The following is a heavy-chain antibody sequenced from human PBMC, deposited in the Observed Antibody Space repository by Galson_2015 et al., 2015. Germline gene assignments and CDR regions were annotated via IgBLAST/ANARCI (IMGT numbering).Heavy chain of an antibody. CDR2: INPSRGGT. J-gene: IGHJ4*02. CDR1: GYIFTDYY. D-gene: IGHD5-24*01. V-gene: IGHV1-46*01. CDR3: AREFRVKMATIGY. Sequence: SVKVSCKASGYIFTDYYIHWVRQAPGQGLEWMGVINPSRGGTRYTEKFQDRVTMTRDTSTSTVYMELSNLRAEDTAVYYCAREFRVKMATIGYWGPGTLVTVSS.